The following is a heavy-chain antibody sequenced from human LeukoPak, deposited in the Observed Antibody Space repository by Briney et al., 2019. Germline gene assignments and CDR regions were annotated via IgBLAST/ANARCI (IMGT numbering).Heavy chain of an antibody. CDR1: GFTFNNYA. CDR3: AKGGKWDVTPFDY. V-gene: IGHV3-23*01. J-gene: IGHJ4*02. D-gene: IGHD1-26*01. CDR2: ISGSGGTT. Sequence: PGGSLRLSCAASGFTFNNYAMNWVRQAPGKGLEWVSVISGSGGTTYYADSVKGRFTISRDNSKNTLYLQVNSLRAEDTAVYYCAKGGKWDVTPFDYWGQGTLVTVSS.